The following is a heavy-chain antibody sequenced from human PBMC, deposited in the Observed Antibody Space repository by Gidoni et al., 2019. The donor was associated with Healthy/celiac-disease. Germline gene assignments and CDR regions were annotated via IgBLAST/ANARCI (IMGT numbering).Heavy chain of an antibody. D-gene: IGHD3-3*01. CDR2: IWYDGSNK. Sequence: QVQLVESGGGVVQPGRSLRLSCAASGFTFSSYGMHWVRQAPGKGLEWVAVIWYDGSNKYYADSVKGRFTISRDNSKNTLYLQMNSLRAEDTAVYYCARDPNTIFGVVTSFDYWGQGTLVTVSS. CDR1: GFTFSSYG. V-gene: IGHV3-33*01. CDR3: ARDPNTIFGVVTSFDY. J-gene: IGHJ4*02.